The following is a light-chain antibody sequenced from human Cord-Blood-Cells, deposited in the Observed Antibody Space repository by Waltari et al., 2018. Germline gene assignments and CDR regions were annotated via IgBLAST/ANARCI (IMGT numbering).Light chain of an antibody. CDR2: KAS. V-gene: IGKV1-5*03. CDR1: QSIRSW. J-gene: IGKJ1*01. CDR3: QQYNSYSRT. Sequence: DIQMTQSPSTLSASVGDRVTITCRASQSIRSWLAWYQQKPGKAPKLLLYKASSLESGVPSRFSGSGSGTEFTLTISSLQPDDFATYYCQQYNSYSRTFGQGTKVEIK.